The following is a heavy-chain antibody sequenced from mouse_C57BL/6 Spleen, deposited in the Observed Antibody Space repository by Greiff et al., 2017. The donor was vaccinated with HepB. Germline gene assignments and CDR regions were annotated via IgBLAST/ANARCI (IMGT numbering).Heavy chain of an antibody. CDR1: GYTFTSYG. J-gene: IGHJ3*01. Sequence: QVQLKQSGAELARPGASVKLSCKASGYTFTSYGISWVKQRTGQGLEWIGEIYPRSGNTYYNEKFKGKATLTADKSSSTAYMELRSLTSEDSAVYFCSRSWDYCNFAYWGQGTLVTVSA. D-gene: IGHD2-1*01. CDR2: IYPRSGNT. CDR3: SRSWDYCNFAY. V-gene: IGHV1-81*01.